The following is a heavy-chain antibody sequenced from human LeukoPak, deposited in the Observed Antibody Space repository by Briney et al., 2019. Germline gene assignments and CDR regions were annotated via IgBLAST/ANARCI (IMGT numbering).Heavy chain of an antibody. V-gene: IGHV3-21*01. CDR2: ISSSSSYI. Sequence: PGGSLRLSCAASGFTFSSYSMNWVRQAPGKGLEWVSSISSSSSYINYADSVKGRFTISRDNAKNSLYLQMNSLRAEDTAVYYCARGGITVTTNGYWGQGTLVAVSS. D-gene: IGHD4-17*01. J-gene: IGHJ4*02. CDR3: ARGGITVTTNGY. CDR1: GFTFSSYS.